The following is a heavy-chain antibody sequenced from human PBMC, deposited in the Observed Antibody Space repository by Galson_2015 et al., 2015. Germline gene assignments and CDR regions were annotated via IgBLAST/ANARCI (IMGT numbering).Heavy chain of an antibody. Sequence: SVKVSCKASGYTFTSYGISWVRQAPGQGLEWMGWISAYNGNTDSAQKLQGRVSMTTDTPTSTAYMELRSLRSDDTAVYYCSRDRTLDRFCSGGSCYHGYWGQGTLVTVSS. CDR2: ISAYNGNT. D-gene: IGHD2-15*01. CDR1: GYTFTSYG. V-gene: IGHV1-18*01. J-gene: IGHJ4*02. CDR3: SRDRTLDRFCSGGSCYHGY.